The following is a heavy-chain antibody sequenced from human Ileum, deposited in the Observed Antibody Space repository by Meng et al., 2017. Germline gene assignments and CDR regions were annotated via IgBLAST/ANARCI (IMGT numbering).Heavy chain of an antibody. CDR2: INHSGST. D-gene: IGHD2-8*01. CDR3: ARVSSMIMVYGGSYFDY. V-gene: IGHV4-34*01. CDR1: GGSFSCYY. Sequence: VRPQPSGAVVVQPSETLAPTCAVYGGSFSCYYWSCIRQPPRKGLESSVEINHSGSTNYNPSLKSRVTISVDTSKNQFSLKLSSVTAADTAVYYCARVSSMIMVYGGSYFDYWGQGTLVTVSS. J-gene: IGHJ4*02.